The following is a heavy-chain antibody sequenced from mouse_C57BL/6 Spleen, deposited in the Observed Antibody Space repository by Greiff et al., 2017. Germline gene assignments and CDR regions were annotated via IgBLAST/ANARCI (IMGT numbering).Heavy chain of an antibody. V-gene: IGHV1-26*01. CDR3: ARWGTTVVDYYARDD. D-gene: IGHD1-1*01. CDR1: GYTFTDYY. Sequence: VQLKQSGPELVKPGASVKISCKASGYTFTDYYMNWVKQSHGKSLEWIGDINPNNGGTSYNQKFKGKATLTVDKSSSTAYMELRSLTSEDSAVYYCARWGTTVVDYYARDDWGQGTSVTVSS. J-gene: IGHJ4*01. CDR2: INPNNGGT.